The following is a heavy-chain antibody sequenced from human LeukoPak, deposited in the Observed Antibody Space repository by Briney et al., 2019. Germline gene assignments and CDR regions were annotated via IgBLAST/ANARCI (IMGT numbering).Heavy chain of an antibody. D-gene: IGHD6-19*01. CDR2: IYPGDSDT. CDR3: ARLRKYSSGWYYGF. J-gene: IGHJ4*02. Sequence: PGESLKISCKGSGYSFTTSWIGWVRQIPGKGLEWMGIIYPGDSDTTYSPSFQGQVTISVDKSISTAYLQWSSLKASDTAMYYCARLRKYSSGWYYGFWGQGTLVLVSS. V-gene: IGHV5-51*01. CDR1: GYSFTTSW.